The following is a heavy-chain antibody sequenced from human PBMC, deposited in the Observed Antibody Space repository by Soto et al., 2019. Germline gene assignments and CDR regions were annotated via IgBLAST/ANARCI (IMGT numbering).Heavy chain of an antibody. CDR2: IIPIFGTA. D-gene: IGHD6-25*01. CDR3: ARDQRHYYYYGMDV. J-gene: IGHJ6*02. V-gene: IGHV1-69*13. CDR1: GGTFSGYS. Sequence: SVKVSCKASGGTFSGYSISWVRQAPGQGLEWMGGIIPIFGTANYARKFQGRVTITADESTSTAYMELSSLRSEDTAVYYCARDQRHYYYYGMDVWGQGTTVTVSS.